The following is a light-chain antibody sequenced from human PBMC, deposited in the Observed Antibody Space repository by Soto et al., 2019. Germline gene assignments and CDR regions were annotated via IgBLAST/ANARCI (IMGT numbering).Light chain of an antibody. V-gene: IGKV3-20*01. J-gene: IGKJ1*01. CDR2: GAS. CDR3: QQYGSSPSIT. Sequence: IVMTHAPATLSVSPGAIATLSFRASQSVSSYLAWYQQKPGQAPRLLIYGASSRATGIPDRFSGSGSGTDFTLTISRLEPEDFAVYYCQQYGSSPSITFGQGTKVDIK. CDR1: QSVSSY.